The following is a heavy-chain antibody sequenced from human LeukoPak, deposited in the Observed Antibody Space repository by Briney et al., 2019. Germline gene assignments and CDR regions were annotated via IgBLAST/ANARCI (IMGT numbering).Heavy chain of an antibody. D-gene: IGHD6-13*01. CDR2: IKQDGSEK. CDR3: ARDQAAAGFDY. V-gene: IGHV3-7*03. J-gene: IGHJ4*02. CDR1: GFTFSSYW. Sequence: GGSLRLSCGASGFTFSSYWMSWVRQAPGKGLEWVANIKQDGSEKYYVDSVKGRFTISRDNAKNSLYLQMNSLRAEDTAVYYCARDQAAAGFDYWGQGTLVTVSS.